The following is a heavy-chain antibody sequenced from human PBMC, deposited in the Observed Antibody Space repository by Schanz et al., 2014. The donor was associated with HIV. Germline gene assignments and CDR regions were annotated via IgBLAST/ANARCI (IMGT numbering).Heavy chain of an antibody. V-gene: IGHV1-69*06. CDR1: GGTFSSHS. J-gene: IGHJ6*02. CDR3: TSGSFEFGDLLDDYYYDAMDV. Sequence: QVQLVQSGAEVKKPGSSVKVSCKAPGGTFSSHSVNWVRQAPGQGPEWMGGIIPIIGTADYAQKFQGRVTITADKSTSTLYLELSSLRSEDTAVYYCTSGSFEFGDLLDDYYYDAMDVWGQGTTVTVSS. D-gene: IGHD3-10*01. CDR2: IIPIIGTA.